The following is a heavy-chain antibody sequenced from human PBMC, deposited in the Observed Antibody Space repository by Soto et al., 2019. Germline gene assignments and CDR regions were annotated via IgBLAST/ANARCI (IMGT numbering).Heavy chain of an antibody. CDR3: ATVAVAGTRFDY. CDR2: IYHSGST. D-gene: IGHD6-19*01. Sequence: QVQLQESGPGLVKPSGTLSLTCAVSGGSISSSNWWSWVRQPPGKGLEWMGEIYHSGSTNYNPSLKSRVNISVDNSKNQFSLKLSSVTAADTAVYYCATVAVAGTRFDYWGQGTLVTVSS. V-gene: IGHV4-4*02. CDR1: GGSISSSNW. J-gene: IGHJ4*02.